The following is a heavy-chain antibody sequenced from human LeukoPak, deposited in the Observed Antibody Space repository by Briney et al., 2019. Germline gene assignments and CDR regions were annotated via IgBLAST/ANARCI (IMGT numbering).Heavy chain of an antibody. V-gene: IGHV4-59*08. CDR3: ASIAAAGMIDGYDSYWFDP. CDR2: IYYSGST. D-gene: IGHD6-13*01. J-gene: IGHJ5*02. Sequence: SEPLSLTCTVSGGSISSYYWSWIRQPPGKGLEWIGYIYYSGSTNYNPSLKSRVTISVDTSKNQFSLKLSSVTAADTAVYYCASIAAAGMIDGYDSYWFDPWGQGTLVTVSS. CDR1: GGSISSYY.